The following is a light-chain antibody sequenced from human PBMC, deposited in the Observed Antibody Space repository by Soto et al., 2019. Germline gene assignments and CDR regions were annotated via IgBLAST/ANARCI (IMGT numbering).Light chain of an antibody. J-gene: IGKJ1*01. Sequence: DMQMTQSPSSLSASVGDRVTITCRPSQTIDNYLNWYQHKPGKAPKLLIYGASTLQSGVSSRFTGSASGTDFTLTIDNLQAEDFATYYCQQYSTYPWTFGQGTKVEIK. CDR1: QTIDNY. V-gene: IGKV1-39*01. CDR3: QQYSTYPWT. CDR2: GAS.